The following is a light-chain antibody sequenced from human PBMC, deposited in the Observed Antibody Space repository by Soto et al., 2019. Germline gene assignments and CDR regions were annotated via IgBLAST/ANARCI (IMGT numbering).Light chain of an antibody. J-gene: IGKJ1*01. CDR2: GTS. V-gene: IGKV3-20*01. Sequence: EIVLTQSPGTLSLSPVERATLSCRASQSVSSSYLAWYQQKPGQAPRLLIYGTSNRATGIPDRFSGSGSGTDFTLTISRLEPEDFAVYYCQQYGSSPWMFGQGTKVDIK. CDR3: QQYGSSPWM. CDR1: QSVSSSY.